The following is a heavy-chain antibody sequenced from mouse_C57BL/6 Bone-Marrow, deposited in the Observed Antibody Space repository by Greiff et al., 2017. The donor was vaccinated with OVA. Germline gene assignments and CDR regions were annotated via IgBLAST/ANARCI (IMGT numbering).Heavy chain of an antibody. J-gene: IGHJ4*01. CDR1: GYTFTSYW. Sequence: QVHVKQPGAELVRPGTSVKLSCKASGYTFTSYWMHWVKQRPGQGLEWIGVIDPSDSYTNYNQKFKGKATLTVDTSSSTAYMQLSSLTSEDSAVYYCAREGIYYYGSSPWDYWGQGTSVTVSS. CDR2: IDPSDSYT. V-gene: IGHV1-59*01. CDR3: AREGIYYYGSSPWDY. D-gene: IGHD1-1*01.